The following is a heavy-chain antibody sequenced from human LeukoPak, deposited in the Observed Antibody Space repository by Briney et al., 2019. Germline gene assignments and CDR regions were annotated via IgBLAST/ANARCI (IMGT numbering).Heavy chain of an antibody. CDR1: GGSISSYY. V-gene: IGHV4-59*08. D-gene: IGHD4-17*01. CDR3: ARLYGELWYWFDP. J-gene: IGHJ5*02. Sequence: SATLFLTCTVSGGSISSYYWSWTRQPPGKGREGIRYIYYSVTTNYNPSLNSRVTISVDTSKNQFSLKLSSVTAADTAAYYCARLYGELWYWFDPWGQGTLVTVSS. CDR2: IYYSVTT.